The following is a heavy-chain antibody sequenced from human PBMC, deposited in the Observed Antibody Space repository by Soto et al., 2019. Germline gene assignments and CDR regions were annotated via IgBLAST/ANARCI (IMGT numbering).Heavy chain of an antibody. Sequence: PSETLSLTCTVSGGSISSYYWSWIRQPPGKGLEWIGYIYYSGSTNYNPSLKSRVTISVDTSKNQFSLKLSSVTAADTAVYYCARQGLGIQLWLENWGQGTLVTVSS. D-gene: IGHD5-18*01. V-gene: IGHV4-59*01. CDR1: GGSISSYY. CDR2: IYYSGST. J-gene: IGHJ4*02. CDR3: ARQGLGIQLWLEN.